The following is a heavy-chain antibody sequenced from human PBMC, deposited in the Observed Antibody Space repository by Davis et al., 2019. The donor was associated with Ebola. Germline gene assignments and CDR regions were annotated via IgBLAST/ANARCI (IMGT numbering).Heavy chain of an antibody. CDR1: GFTFSSYA. D-gene: IGHD3-22*01. CDR2: ISGSGSST. J-gene: IGHJ4*02. Sequence: GESLKISCAASGFTFSSYAMSWVRQAPGKGLEWVSGISGSGSSTYYADSVKGRFTISRDNSKNTLYLQMNSLRAEDTAVYYCASGYDSSGYYLVYWGQGTLVTVSS. V-gene: IGHV3-23*01. CDR3: ASGYDSSGYYLVY.